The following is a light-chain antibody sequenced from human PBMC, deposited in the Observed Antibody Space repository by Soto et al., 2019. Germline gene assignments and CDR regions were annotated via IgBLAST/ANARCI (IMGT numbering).Light chain of an antibody. CDR3: QQYNKWPQT. CDR1: QSVATN. CDR2: GAS. V-gene: IGKV3-15*01. J-gene: IGKJ1*01. Sequence: TQSPSTLSLFPGERATLSCRASQSVATNLAWYQPRPGQAPRLLIYGASKRAIGLPARFSGSGSGTEFTLTITSLQSEDFAVYYCQQYNKWPQTFGQGTKV.